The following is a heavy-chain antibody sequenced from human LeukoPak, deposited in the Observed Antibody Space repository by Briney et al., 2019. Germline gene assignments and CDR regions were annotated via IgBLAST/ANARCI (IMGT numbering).Heavy chain of an antibody. Sequence: GGSLRLSCAASGFTDYMTWVRQAPGKGLEWVSVIYSGGSTYYAASVKGRFSVSRDNSKNTVYLQMNSLRAEDTAVYYCARVGIAAAGSIDYWGQGTLVTVSS. CDR1: GFTDY. CDR2: IYSGGST. D-gene: IGHD6-13*01. CDR3: ARVGIAAAGSIDY. J-gene: IGHJ4*02. V-gene: IGHV3-53*01.